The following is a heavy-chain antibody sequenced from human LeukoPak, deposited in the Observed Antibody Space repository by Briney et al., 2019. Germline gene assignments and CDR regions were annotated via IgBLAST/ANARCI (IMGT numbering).Heavy chain of an antibody. CDR3: ARDGQYSSGWYKGGMDV. D-gene: IGHD6-19*01. V-gene: IGHV3-11*06. CDR1: GFTFNDYY. CDR2: ISSRSSLT. J-gene: IGHJ6*04. Sequence: GGSLRLSCAASGFTFNDYYMSWIRHAPGKGLEWVSYISSRSSLTNYADSVRGRFTISRDNAKNSLYLQMNSLRAEDRAVYYCARDGQYSSGWYKGGMDVWGKGTTVTVSS.